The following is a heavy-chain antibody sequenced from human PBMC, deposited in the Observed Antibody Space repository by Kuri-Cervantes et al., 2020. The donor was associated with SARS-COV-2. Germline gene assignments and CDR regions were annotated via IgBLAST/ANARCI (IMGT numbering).Heavy chain of an antibody. CDR3: ARGAIAAAAFDY. J-gene: IGHJ4*02. V-gene: IGHV4-59*12. Sequence: SETLSLTCTVSGGSISSYYWSWIRQPPGKGLEWIGYIYYSGSTNYNPSLKSRVTISVDTSKNQFSLKLSSVTAADTAVYYCARGAIAAAAFDYWGQGTPVTVSS. CDR2: IYYSGST. CDR1: GGSISSYY. D-gene: IGHD6-13*01.